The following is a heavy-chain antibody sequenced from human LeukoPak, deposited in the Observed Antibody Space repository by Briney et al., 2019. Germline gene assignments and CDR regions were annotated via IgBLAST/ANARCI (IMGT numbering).Heavy chain of an antibody. CDR2: IYYSGST. J-gene: IGHJ4*02. D-gene: IGHD3-3*01. CDR3: ARGMYDFPDY. Sequence: SETLSLTCTVSGGSISSSSYYWGWIRQPPGKGLEWIGSIYYSGSTYYNPSLKSRVTISVDTSKNQFSLKLSSVTAADTAVYYCARGMYDFPDYWGQGTLVTVSP. CDR1: GGSISSSSYY. V-gene: IGHV4-39*07.